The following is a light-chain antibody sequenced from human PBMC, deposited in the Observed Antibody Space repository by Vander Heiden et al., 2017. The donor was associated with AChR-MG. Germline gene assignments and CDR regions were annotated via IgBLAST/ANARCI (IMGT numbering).Light chain of an antibody. CDR1: SSNIGAGYD. CDR2: ANS. V-gene: IGLV1-40*01. J-gene: IGLJ3*02. Sequence: QSVLTQPPSVSGAPGQRVTISCTGGSSNIGAGYDVHWYQHLPGTAPKLLIYANSNRPSGVPDRFSGSKSGTSASLAITRLQADDEADYYCQSYDSSLSAWVFGGGTKLTVL. CDR3: QSYDSSLSAWV.